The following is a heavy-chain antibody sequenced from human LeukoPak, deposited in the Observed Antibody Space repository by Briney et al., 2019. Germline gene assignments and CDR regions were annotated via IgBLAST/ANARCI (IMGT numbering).Heavy chain of an antibody. CDR1: GFTFSSYS. CDR3: ARDGTGHFDY. CDR2: ITSSSSTI. J-gene: IGHJ4*02. V-gene: IGHV3-48*01. Sequence: PGGSLRLSCAASGFTFSSYSMNWVRQAPGKGLEWVSHITSSSSTIYYADSVKGRFTISRDNAKNSLYLQMDSLRAEDTAVFYCARDGTGHFDYRGQGTLVTVS.